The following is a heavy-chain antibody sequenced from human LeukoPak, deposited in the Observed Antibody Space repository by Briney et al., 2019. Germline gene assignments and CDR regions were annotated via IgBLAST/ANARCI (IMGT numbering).Heavy chain of an antibody. D-gene: IGHD2-21*02. V-gene: IGHV4-4*07. Sequence: SETLSLTCTVSGGSISNYYWSWIRQPAGKGLEWTGRIYTSGITNYNPSLKSRLTMSIDTSKNQFSLKLSSVTAADTAVYYCARTAYCGGDCYSFDFWGQGTLVTVSS. CDR2: IYTSGIT. CDR1: GGSISNYY. J-gene: IGHJ4*02. CDR3: ARTAYCGGDCYSFDF.